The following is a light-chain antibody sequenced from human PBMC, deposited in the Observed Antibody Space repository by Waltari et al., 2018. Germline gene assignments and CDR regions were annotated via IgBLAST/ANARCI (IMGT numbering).Light chain of an antibody. CDR1: QDISSW. CDR2: AAS. CDR3: QQANSFPIT. J-gene: IGKJ5*01. Sequence: DIQMTPSPSSVSASVGDRVTITCRASQDISSWLAWYQQKPGKAPKLLNYAASTLQSGVPSRFSGSGSGTDFTLTISSLQPEDFATYFCQQANSFPITFGQGTRLEIK. V-gene: IGKV1D-12*01.